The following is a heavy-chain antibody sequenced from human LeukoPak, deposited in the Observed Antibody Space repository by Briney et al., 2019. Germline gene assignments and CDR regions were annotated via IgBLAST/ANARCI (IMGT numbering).Heavy chain of an antibody. CDR1: GFTFSSYG. J-gene: IGHJ4*02. CDR3: AREYSSNWYPFDY. Sequence: GSLRLSCAASGFTFSSYGMLWVRQASGKGLEWVSSISSSSSYIYYADSVKGRFSISRDNAKNSVYLQMDSLRAEDTAEYYCAREYSSNWYPFDYWGQGILVTVSS. V-gene: IGHV3-21*01. D-gene: IGHD6-13*01. CDR2: ISSSSSYI.